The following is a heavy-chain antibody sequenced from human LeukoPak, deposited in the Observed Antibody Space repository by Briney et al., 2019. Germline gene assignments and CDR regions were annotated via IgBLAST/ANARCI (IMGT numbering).Heavy chain of an antibody. V-gene: IGHV4-34*01. CDR2: INHSGST. Sequence: SETLSLTCAVYGGSFSGYYWSWIRQPPGKGLEWIGEINHSGSTNYNPSLKSRVTISVDTSKNQFSLKLSSVTAADTPVYYCARRGSSSSRILNYNWFDPWGQGTLVTVSS. J-gene: IGHJ5*02. CDR1: GGSFSGYY. CDR3: ARRGSSSSRILNYNWFDP. D-gene: IGHD6-13*01.